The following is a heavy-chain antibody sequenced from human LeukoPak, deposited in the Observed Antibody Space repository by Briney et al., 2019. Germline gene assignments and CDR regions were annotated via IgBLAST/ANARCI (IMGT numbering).Heavy chain of an antibody. CDR2: INPSGGST. Sequence: ASVKVSCKASGYTFTSYYMHWVRRAPGQGLEWMGIINPSGGSTSYAQKFQGRVTMTRDMSTSTVYMELSSLRSEDTAVYYCARGSSGQQLVLWFDPWGQGTLVTVSS. CDR1: GYTFTSYY. V-gene: IGHV1-46*01. J-gene: IGHJ5*02. CDR3: ARGSSGQQLVLWFDP. D-gene: IGHD6-13*01.